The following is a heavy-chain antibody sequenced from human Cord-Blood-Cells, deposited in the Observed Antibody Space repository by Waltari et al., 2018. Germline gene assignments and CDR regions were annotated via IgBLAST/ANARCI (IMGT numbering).Heavy chain of an antibody. Sequence: QLQLQESGAGLVKPPETLSLTCTVSGGSISSSSYYWGWSRQPQGKGLEWIGSIYYRGRTSYNPSLKSRVTISVDTSKNQFSLKLSSVTAADTAVYYCARHVRAVSEYFQHWGQGTLVTVSS. CDR2: IYYRGRT. J-gene: IGHJ1*01. CDR1: GGSISSSSYY. CDR3: ARHVRAVSEYFQH. V-gene: IGHV4-39*01.